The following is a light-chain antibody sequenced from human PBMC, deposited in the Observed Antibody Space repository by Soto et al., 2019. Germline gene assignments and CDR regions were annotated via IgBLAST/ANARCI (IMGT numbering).Light chain of an antibody. J-gene: IGKJ1*01. CDR2: GTI. Sequence: EMVLTQSPGTLSLSPGERATLSCRASQSITSSYLAWYQQQPGQAPRLLISGTISRATGIADRFSGSGSGTDFSLTISRVETEDFAVYYCQQYGSPLWTFGQGTKVEIK. CDR1: QSITSSY. CDR3: QQYGSPLWT. V-gene: IGKV3-20*01.